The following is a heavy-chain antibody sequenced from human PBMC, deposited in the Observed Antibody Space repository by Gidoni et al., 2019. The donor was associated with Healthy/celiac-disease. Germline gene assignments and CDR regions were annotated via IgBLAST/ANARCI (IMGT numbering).Heavy chain of an antibody. CDR2: ISSRSSYI. CDR3: AREPLVEMATSTHFVY. CDR1: GFTFSSYS. D-gene: IGHD5-12*01. Sequence: EVPLVESGGGLVTPGGSVRLSCAASGFTFSSYSLNWVRRAPGKGLGWVSSISSRSSYIYYADSVKGRFTISRDNAKNSLYLQMNSLRAEDTAVYYCAREPLVEMATSTHFVYWGQGTLVTVSS. V-gene: IGHV3-21*01. J-gene: IGHJ4*02.